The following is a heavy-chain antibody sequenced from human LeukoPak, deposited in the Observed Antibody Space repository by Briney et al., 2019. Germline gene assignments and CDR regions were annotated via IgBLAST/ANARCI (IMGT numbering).Heavy chain of an antibody. Sequence: KTGGSLRLSCAASGFTFSTFAMSWVRQPPGKGLEWIGSMYYSGNTYYNPSLKSRVTISVDTSKKQFSLKLNSVTAADTAVYYCATSCCIRGRGPPPLQHPDWVKRWGQGTLVSVSS. J-gene: IGHJ4*02. V-gene: IGHV4-38-2*01. CDR1: GFTFSTFA. CDR3: ATSCCIRGRGPPPLQHPDWVKR. D-gene: IGHD2-21*01. CDR2: MYYSGNT.